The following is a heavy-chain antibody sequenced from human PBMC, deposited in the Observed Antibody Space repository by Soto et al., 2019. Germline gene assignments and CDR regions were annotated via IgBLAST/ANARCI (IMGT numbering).Heavy chain of an antibody. CDR1: GFTFSSYG. V-gene: IGHV3-30*18. CDR2: ISYDGSNK. J-gene: IGHJ6*02. Sequence: QVQLVESGGGVVQPGRSLRLSCAASGFTFSSYGMHWVRQAPGKGLEWVAVISYDGSNKYYADFVKGRFTISRDNSKNTLYMQMTSLSDEDTAVYYCAKDVVVGATTGLGDYYYYYGMDVWGQGTTVTVSS. D-gene: IGHD1-26*01. CDR3: AKDVVVGATTGLGDYYYYYGMDV.